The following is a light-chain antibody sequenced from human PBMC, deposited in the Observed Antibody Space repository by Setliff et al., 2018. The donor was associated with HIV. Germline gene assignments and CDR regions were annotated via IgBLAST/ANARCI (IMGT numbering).Light chain of an antibody. CDR1: SSDVGGYDY. CDR3: SSYTASSTLV. Sequence: QSALTQPASVSGSPGQSITISCTGTSSDVGGYDYVSWYQHHPGKAPKLMIYQVIDRPSGVSIRFSGSKSGNTASLTISGLQAEDEADYYCSSYTASSTLVFGGGTKVTVL. V-gene: IGLV2-14*01. J-gene: IGLJ2*01. CDR2: QVI.